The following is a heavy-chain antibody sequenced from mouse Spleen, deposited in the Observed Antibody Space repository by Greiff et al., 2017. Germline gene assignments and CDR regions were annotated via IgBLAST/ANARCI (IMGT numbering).Heavy chain of an antibody. CDR2: ISYDGSN. D-gene: IGHD2-1*01. J-gene: IGHJ3*01. CDR1: GYSITSGYY. CDR3: AGGNYSFAY. Sequence: EVQLVESGPGLVKPSQSLSLTCSVTGYSITSGYYWNWIRQFPGNKLEWMGYISYDGSNNYNPSLKNRISITRDTSKNQFFLKLNSVTTEDTATYYCAGGNYSFAYWGQGTLVTVSA. V-gene: IGHV3-6*01.